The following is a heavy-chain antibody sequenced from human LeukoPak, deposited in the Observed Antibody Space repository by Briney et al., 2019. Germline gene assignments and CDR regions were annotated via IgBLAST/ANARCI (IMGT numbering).Heavy chain of an antibody. Sequence: PSETLSLTCAVSGGSISSGGYSWSWIRQPPGKGLEWIGYIYHSGCTYYNPSLKSRVTISVDRSKNQFSLKLSSVTAADTAVYYCARGVVVPSLRAYYYGMDVWGQGTTVTVSS. CDR3: ARGVVVPSLRAYYYGMDV. CDR1: GGSISSGGYS. CDR2: IYHSGCT. D-gene: IGHD2-2*01. V-gene: IGHV4-30-2*01. J-gene: IGHJ6*02.